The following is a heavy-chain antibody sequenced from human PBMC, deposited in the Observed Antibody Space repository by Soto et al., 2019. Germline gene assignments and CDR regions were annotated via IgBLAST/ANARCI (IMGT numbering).Heavy chain of an antibody. CDR3: SRVLTYGGAIDY. J-gene: IGHJ4*02. CDR2: IWYDGSNK. D-gene: IGHD3-9*01. V-gene: IGHV3-33*01. CDR1: GFTFSSYG. Sequence: QVQLVESGGGVVQPGRSLRLSCAASGFTFSSYGLHWVRQAPGKGLEWVAVIWYDGSNKYYADSVKGRFTISRDNSKNPLYLQMNRLRAEDTAVYYCSRVLTYGGAIDYWGQGTLVTVSS.